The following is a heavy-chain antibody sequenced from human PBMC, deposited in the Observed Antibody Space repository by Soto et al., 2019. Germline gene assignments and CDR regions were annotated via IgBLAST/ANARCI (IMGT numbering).Heavy chain of an antibody. CDR2: IYYSGST. Sequence: SETLSLTCTVSGGSISSYYWSWIRQPPGKGLEWIGYIYYSGSTNYNPSLKSRVTISVDTSKNQFSLKLSSVTAADTAVYYCARFEYYYDSSGYYSSYFDYWGQGTLVTVSS. V-gene: IGHV4-59*01. J-gene: IGHJ4*02. CDR1: GGSISSYY. D-gene: IGHD3-22*01. CDR3: ARFEYYYDSSGYYSSYFDY.